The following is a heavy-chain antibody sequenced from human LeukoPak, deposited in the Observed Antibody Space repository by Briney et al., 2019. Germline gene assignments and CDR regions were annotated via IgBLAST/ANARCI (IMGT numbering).Heavy chain of an antibody. Sequence: SVKVSCKASGGTFSSYAISWVRQAPGQGLEWMGRIIPILGIANYAQKFQGRVTITADKSTSTAYMELSSLRSEDTAVYYCARVRTETDSSGYYPPWVDYWGQGTLVTVSS. CDR3: ARVRTETDSSGYYPPWVDY. CDR2: IIPILGIA. V-gene: IGHV1-69*04. J-gene: IGHJ4*02. D-gene: IGHD3-22*01. CDR1: GGTFSSYA.